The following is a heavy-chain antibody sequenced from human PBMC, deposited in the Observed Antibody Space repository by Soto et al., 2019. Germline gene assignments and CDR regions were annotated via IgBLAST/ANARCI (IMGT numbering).Heavy chain of an antibody. V-gene: IGHV3-9*01. CDR2: ISWNSRNI. CDR3: AKDIARYQLVLITEGMDV. J-gene: IGHJ6*02. D-gene: IGHD3-10*01. Sequence: GGSLRLSCAASGFSFEDYGMHWVRQAPGRGLEWVSSISWNSRNIAYADSVKGRFTVSRDNAKNSLYLQMNSLRPEDTALYYCAKDIARYQLVLITEGMDVWGQGTTVTVSS. CDR1: GFSFEDYG.